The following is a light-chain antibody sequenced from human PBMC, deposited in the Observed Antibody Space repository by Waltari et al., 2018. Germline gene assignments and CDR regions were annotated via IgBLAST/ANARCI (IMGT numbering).Light chain of an antibody. CDR1: TSTLGSNV. Sequence: QSVLTQPPSASGTPGQGVTIPCSECTSTLGSNVSTCYQQLPGTAPKLLIYSSDQRPSGVPDRFSGSKSDTSASLAISGLQSEDEAHYYCAAWDDSLNGLWVFGGGTKLTVL. CDR3: AAWDDSLNGLWV. CDR2: SSD. V-gene: IGLV1-44*01. J-gene: IGLJ3*02.